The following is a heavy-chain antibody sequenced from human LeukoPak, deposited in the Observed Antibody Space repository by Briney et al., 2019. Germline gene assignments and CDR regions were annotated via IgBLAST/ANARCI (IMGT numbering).Heavy chain of an antibody. J-gene: IGHJ4*02. D-gene: IGHD5-18*01. Sequence: SETLSLTCTVSGGSISSGDYYWTWIRQHPGKGLEWIGYIYHSGSTYYNPSLKSRATISLDTSKNQCSLKLSSVTPADTAVYYGARGAGGGDSYGVWGQGTLVTVSS. CDR3: ARGAGGGDSYGV. CDR2: IYHSGST. V-gene: IGHV4-31*03. CDR1: GGSISSGDYY.